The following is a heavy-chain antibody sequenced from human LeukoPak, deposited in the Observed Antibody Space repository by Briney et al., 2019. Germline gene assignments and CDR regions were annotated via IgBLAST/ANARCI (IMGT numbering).Heavy chain of an antibody. J-gene: IGHJ5*02. V-gene: IGHV3-21*01. CDR1: GFTFSSYS. CDR3: ARDPPMVRGNWFDP. Sequence: PGGSLRLSCAASGFTFSSYSMTWVRQAPGKGLEWVSSISSSSSYIYYADSVKGRFTISRDNAKNSLYLQMNSLRAEDTAVYYCARDPPMVRGNWFDPWGQGTLVTVSS. CDR2: ISSSSSYI. D-gene: IGHD3-10*01.